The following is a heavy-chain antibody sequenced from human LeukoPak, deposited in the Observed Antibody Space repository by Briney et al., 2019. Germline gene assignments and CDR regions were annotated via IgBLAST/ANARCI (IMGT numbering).Heavy chain of an antibody. CDR3: AKQVTMIVVVPADY. CDR1: GFTFSSYG. J-gene: IGHJ4*02. Sequence: GGSLRLSCAASGFTFSSYGMHWVRQAPGKGLEWVAVISYDGSNKYYADSVKGRFTISRDNSKNTLYLQMNSLRAEDTAVYYCAKQVTMIVVVPADYWGQGTLVTVSS. V-gene: IGHV3-30*18. CDR2: ISYDGSNK. D-gene: IGHD3-22*01.